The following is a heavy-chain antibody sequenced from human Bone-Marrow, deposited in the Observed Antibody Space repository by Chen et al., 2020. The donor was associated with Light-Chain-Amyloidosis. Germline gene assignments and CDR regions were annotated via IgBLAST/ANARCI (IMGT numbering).Heavy chain of an antibody. Sequence: EVQLVESGGGLLQRGGSLRLPCAASGFAFRSYAMSWVRQAPGKGLGWVSTISGSGGSRYYGDSVKGRLTISRDNSKNALFLQMNSLRAEDTAVYYCAKDISYDDILPGYPADAFDIWGQGTMVTVSS. CDR2: ISGSGGSR. D-gene: IGHD3-9*01. CDR3: AKDISYDDILPGYPADAFDI. CDR1: GFAFRSYA. J-gene: IGHJ3*02. V-gene: IGHV3-23*04.